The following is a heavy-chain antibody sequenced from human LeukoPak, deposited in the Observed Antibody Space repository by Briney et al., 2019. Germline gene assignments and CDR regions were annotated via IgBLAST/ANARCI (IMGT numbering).Heavy chain of an antibody. CDR1: GGSISSNNW. CDR3: AERGSGWYFHN. D-gene: IGHD6-19*01. J-gene: IGHJ4*02. V-gene: IGHV4-4*02. CDR2: IHHSGSA. Sequence: SETLSLTCAVSGGSISSNNWWNWVRQAPGKGLEWIGEIHHSGSAHYNPAHKSRRTISVDKSKNQFSLKLTSVTAADTAVYYCAERGSGWYFHNWGQGTLVTVSS.